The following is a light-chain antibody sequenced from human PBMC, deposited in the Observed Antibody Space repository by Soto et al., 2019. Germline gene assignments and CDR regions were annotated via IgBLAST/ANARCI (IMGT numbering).Light chain of an antibody. V-gene: IGLV2-14*03. Sequence: SAVTQPGTVSRSPGPSINISCTGTSSDVGGYNYVSWYQHHPGKAPKLLISDVSNRPSGVSNRFSGSKSANTASLTISGLQAEDEADYYCSSFTSSSSYVFGTGTKVT. CDR3: SSFTSSSSYV. CDR1: SSDVGGYNY. J-gene: IGLJ1*01. CDR2: DVS.